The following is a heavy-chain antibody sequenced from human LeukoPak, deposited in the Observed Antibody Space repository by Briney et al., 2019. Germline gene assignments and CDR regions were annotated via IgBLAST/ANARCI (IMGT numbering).Heavy chain of an antibody. CDR3: ARDSDY. CDR1: GGSISSGSYY. CDR2: IYTSGST. Sequence: SETLSLTCTVSGGSISSGSYYWSWIRQPAGRGLEWIGRIYTSGSTNYNPSLKSRVTISVDTSKNQFSLKLSSVTAADTAVYYCARDSDYWGQGTLVTVSS. J-gene: IGHJ4*02. V-gene: IGHV4-61*02.